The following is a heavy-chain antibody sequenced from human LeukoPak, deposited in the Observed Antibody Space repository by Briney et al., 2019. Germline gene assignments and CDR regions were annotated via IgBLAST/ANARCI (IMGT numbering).Heavy chain of an antibody. CDR2: ISYDRSNK. D-gene: IGHD1-26*01. V-gene: IGHV3-30-3*01. CDR3: ARESGSYSFDY. J-gene: IGHJ4*02. Sequence: GGSLRLSCAASGFTFSSYAMHWVRQAPGKGLEWVAVISYDRSNKYYADSVKGRFTISRDNSKNTLYLQMNSLRAEDTAVYYCARESGSYSFDYWGQGTLVTVSS. CDR1: GFTFSSYA.